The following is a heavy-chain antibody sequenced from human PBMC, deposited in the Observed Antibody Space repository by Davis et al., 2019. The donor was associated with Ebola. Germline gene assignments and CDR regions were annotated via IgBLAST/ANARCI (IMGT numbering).Heavy chain of an antibody. D-gene: IGHD4/OR15-4a*01. CDR1: GFTFSSYA. V-gene: IGHV3-30-3*01. CDR3: AKDLFFRLFTY. Sequence: PGGSLRLSCAASGFTFSSYAMHWVRQAPGKGLEWVAVISYDGSNKYYADSVKGRFTISRDNSKNTLYLQMNSLRAEDTAVYYCAKDLFFRLFTYWGQGTLVTVSS. J-gene: IGHJ4*02. CDR2: ISYDGSNK.